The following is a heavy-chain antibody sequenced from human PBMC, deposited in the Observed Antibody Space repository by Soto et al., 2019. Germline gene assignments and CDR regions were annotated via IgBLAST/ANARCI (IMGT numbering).Heavy chain of an antibody. Sequence: ASVNVSCKASGYTFTSYCISWVRQAPGQGLEWMGWISAYNGNTNYAQKLQGRVTMTTDTSTSTAYMELRSLRSDDTAVYYCARAYVERGWYGSDYWGQGTLVTVSS. J-gene: IGHJ4*02. CDR3: ARAYVERGWYGSDY. CDR2: ISAYNGNT. CDR1: GYTFTSYC. V-gene: IGHV1-18*01. D-gene: IGHD6-19*01.